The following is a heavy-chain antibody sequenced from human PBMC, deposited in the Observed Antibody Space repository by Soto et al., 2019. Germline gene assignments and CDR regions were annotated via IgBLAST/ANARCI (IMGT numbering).Heavy chain of an antibody. CDR3: VSQRTTVPTQAYFDY. D-gene: IGHD4-17*01. CDR2: FYYRGRS. V-gene: IGHV4-39*01. CDR1: GGSFTNSSYY. Sequence: LSLTCTVSGGSFTNSSYYWGWIRQSPGKGLEWIGSFYYRGRSYSKSSVKSRVTISVDTSKNRFSLSLNSVTASDTAVYFCVSQRTTVPTQAYFDYWGPGALVTVSS. J-gene: IGHJ4*02.